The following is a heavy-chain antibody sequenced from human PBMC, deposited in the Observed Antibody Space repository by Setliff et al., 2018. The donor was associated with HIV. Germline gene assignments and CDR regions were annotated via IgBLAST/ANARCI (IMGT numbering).Heavy chain of an antibody. CDR2: MNPNSGNT. D-gene: IGHD6-19*01. CDR3: ARVLRGSSGWYGYYYMDV. CDR1: GGIFDSYA. Sequence: GASVKVSCKVSGGIFDSYAINWVRQAPGQGLEWMGGMNPNSGNTGYAQKFQGRVTMTRNTSISTAYMELSSLRSEDTAMYYCARVLRGSSGWYGYYYMDVWGKGTTVTVSS. V-gene: IGHV1-8*02. J-gene: IGHJ6*03.